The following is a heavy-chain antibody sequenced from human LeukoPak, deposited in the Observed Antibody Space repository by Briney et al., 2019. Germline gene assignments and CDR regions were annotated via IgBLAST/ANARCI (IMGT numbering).Heavy chain of an antibody. CDR2: ISSSSSTI. J-gene: IGHJ4*02. CDR3: ARDPVIAVAGTFDY. Sequence: GRSLRLSCAASGFTFSSYSMNWVRQAPGKGLEWVSYISSSSSTIYYADSVKGRFTISRDNAKNSLYLQMNSLRAEDTAVHYCARDPVIAVAGTFDYWGQGTLVTVSS. D-gene: IGHD6-19*01. V-gene: IGHV3-48*01. CDR1: GFTFSSYS.